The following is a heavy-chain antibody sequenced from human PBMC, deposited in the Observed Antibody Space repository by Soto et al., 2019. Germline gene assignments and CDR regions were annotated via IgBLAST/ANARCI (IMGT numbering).Heavy chain of an antibody. CDR1: GYNFDDFG. Sequence: EVHLVESGGGLVQPGRSLRLSCAASGYNFDDFGMHWVRQVTGKGLEWVSGISWNGDILAYADSVRGRFTISGDNAKNALFLQMNSLRDDDTALYFCASGVPHGSGWHYFVHWGQGTLVTVSS. CDR3: ASGVPHGSGWHYFVH. J-gene: IGHJ4*02. V-gene: IGHV3-9*01. CDR2: ISWNGDIL. D-gene: IGHD6-19*01.